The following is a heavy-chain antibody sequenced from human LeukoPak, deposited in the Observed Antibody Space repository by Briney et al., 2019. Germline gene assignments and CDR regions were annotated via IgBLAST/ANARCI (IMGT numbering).Heavy chain of an antibody. CDR2: IYSGGST. J-gene: IGHJ3*02. Sequence: GGSLRLSCAASGFNVNSNYMSWVRQAPGKGLEWVSVIYSGGSTYYVDSVKGRFTISRDNSKNTLYLQMNSLRAEDTAVYYCARGVVVISIGAFDIWGQGTMVTVSS. CDR3: ARGVVVISIGAFDI. CDR1: GFNVNSNY. D-gene: IGHD3-22*01. V-gene: IGHV3-66*02.